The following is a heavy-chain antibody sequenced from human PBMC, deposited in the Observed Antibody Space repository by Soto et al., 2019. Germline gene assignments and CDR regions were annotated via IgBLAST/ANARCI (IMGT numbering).Heavy chain of an antibody. CDR1: GFTFSAYN. V-gene: IGHV3-21*01. CDR2: ISAGSLFI. Sequence: EVQLVESGGGLVKPGESLRLSCAGSGFTFSAYNINWVRQAPGKGLEWVSSISAGSLFIYQPDSMKGRFTISRDDARNSVYLHMNGLTAEDTAVYYCARSPGVGVRAAYWGQGTLVTVSS. J-gene: IGHJ4*02. D-gene: IGHD3-16*01. CDR3: ARSPGVGVRAAY.